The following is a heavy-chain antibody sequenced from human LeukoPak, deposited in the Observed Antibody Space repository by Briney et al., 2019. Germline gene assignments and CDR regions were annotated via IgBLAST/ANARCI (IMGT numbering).Heavy chain of an antibody. CDR2: IYYSGST. J-gene: IGHJ4*02. CDR1: GDSISSGGYY. D-gene: IGHD5-24*01. V-gene: IGHV4-31*03. Sequence: SSETLSLTCTVSGDSISSGGYYWSWIRQHPGKGLEWIGYIYYSGSTYYNPSLKSRVTISVDTSKNQFSLKLSSVTAADTAVYFCARYESGYNYFDYWGQGTLVTVSS. CDR3: ARYESGYNYFDY.